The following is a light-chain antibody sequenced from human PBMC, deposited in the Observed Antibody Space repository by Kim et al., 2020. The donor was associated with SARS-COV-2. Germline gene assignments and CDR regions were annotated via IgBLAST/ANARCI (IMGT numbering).Light chain of an antibody. V-gene: IGKV1-5*01. Sequence: GDRVTITGRASQSISTWLAWYQQKPGTAPKLLIYDASNLESGVPSMFSRGGSGTEFTLTISSLQPDDCATYYCQQYDTYWTFGQRTKVDIK. CDR3: QQYDTYWT. CDR2: DAS. CDR1: QSISTW. J-gene: IGKJ1*01.